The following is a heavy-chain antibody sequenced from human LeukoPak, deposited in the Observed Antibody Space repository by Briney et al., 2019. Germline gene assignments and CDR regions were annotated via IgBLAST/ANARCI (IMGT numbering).Heavy chain of an antibody. V-gene: IGHV3-23*01. CDR3: AKECGRIAAARAFDP. J-gene: IGHJ5*02. D-gene: IGHD6-13*01. CDR2: ISGSGGST. Sequence: GGSLRLSCAASGLPFSSYAMSGVRQAPGKGREGVSAISGSGGSTYYADSVNGRFTISRDNSKNTLYLPMNSLSAEDTAVYSCAKECGRIAAARAFDPWGQGTLVTVSS. CDR1: GLPFSSYA.